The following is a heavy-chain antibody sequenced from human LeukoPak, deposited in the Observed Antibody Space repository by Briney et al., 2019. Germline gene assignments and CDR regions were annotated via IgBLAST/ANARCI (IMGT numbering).Heavy chain of an antibody. CDR1: GGSISSYY. Sequence: SETLSLTCTVSGGSISSYYLSWIRHPPGKGLEWIGYIYYSGSTNYNPSLKTRVTISVDTSKNQFSLKLSSVTAADTAVYYCARAAAAGPKYYYYYMGVWGKGTTVTISS. CDR2: IYYSGST. CDR3: ARAAAAGPKYYYYYMGV. V-gene: IGHV4-59*01. J-gene: IGHJ6*03. D-gene: IGHD6-13*01.